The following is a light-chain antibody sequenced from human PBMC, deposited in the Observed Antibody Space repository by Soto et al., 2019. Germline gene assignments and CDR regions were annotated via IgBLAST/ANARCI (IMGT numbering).Light chain of an antibody. CDR3: QQSYSVPLT. Sequence: DIQMTQSPSSLSASVGDRVTITCRASQPITKFLNWFQHKPGEAPKRLIYGASILQDGVPSRFSGSGSGTDYTLTISGLQTEDFATYFCQQSYSVPLTFGVGTKVEI. CDR2: GAS. J-gene: IGKJ4*01. V-gene: IGKV1-39*01. CDR1: QPITKF.